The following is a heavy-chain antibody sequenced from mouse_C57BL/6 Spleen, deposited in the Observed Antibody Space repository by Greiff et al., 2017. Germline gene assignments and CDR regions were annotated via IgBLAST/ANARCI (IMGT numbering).Heavy chain of an antibody. V-gene: IGHV1-9*01. D-gene: IGHD2-3*01. CDR1: GYTFTGYW. CDR2: ILPGSGST. J-gene: IGHJ2*01. CDR3: ARGGHIYDSYSRYYFDY. Sequence: VQLQQSGAELMKPGASVKLSCKATGYTFTGYWIEWVKQRPGHGLEWIGEILPGSGSTNYNEKFKGKATFTADTSSNTAYMQLSSLTTEDSAIYYCARGGHIYDSYSRYYFDYWGQGTTLTVAS.